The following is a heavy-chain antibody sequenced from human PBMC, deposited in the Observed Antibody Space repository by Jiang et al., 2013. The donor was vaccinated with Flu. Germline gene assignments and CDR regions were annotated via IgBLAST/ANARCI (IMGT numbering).Heavy chain of an antibody. J-gene: IGHJ4*02. V-gene: IGHV5-51*01. CDR3: ARQVPDDILTGYIDY. D-gene: IGHD3-9*01. Sequence: AEVKKPGESLKISCKGSGYSFTSYWIGWVRQMPGKGLEWMGIIYPGDSDTRYSPSFQGQVTISADKSISTAYLQWSSLKASDTAMYYCARQVPDDILTGYIDYWGQGTLVTVSS. CDR2: IYPGDSDT. CDR1: GYSFTSYW.